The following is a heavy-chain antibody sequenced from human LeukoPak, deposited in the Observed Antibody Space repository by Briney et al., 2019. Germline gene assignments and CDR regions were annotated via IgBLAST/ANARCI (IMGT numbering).Heavy chain of an antibody. CDR1: GYTFTSYG. CDR3: ARDVGYCSSTSCYEAFDI. D-gene: IGHD2-2*01. CDR2: IIPIFGTA. Sequence: SVKVSCKASGYTFTSYGISWVRQAPGQGLEWMGGIIPIFGTANYAQKFQGRVTITTDESTSAAYMELSSLRSEDTAVYYCARDVGYCSSTSCYEAFDIWGQGTMVTVSS. V-gene: IGHV1-69*05. J-gene: IGHJ3*02.